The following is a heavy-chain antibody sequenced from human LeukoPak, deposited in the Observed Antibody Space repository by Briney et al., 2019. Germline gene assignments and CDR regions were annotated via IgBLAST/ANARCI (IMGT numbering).Heavy chain of an antibody. J-gene: IGHJ4*02. CDR3: ARGITMVRGVIPNRFDY. D-gene: IGHD3-10*01. CDR2: INHSGST. Sequence: SETLSLTCAVYGGSLSGYYWSWIRQPPGKGLEWIGEINHSGSTNYNPSLKSRVTISVDTSKNQFSLKLSSVTAADTAVYYCARGITMVRGVIPNRFDYWGQGTLVTVSS. V-gene: IGHV4-34*01. CDR1: GGSLSGYY.